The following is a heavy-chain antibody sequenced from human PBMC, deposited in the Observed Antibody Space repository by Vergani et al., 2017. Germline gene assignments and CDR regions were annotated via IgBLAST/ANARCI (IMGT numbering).Heavy chain of an antibody. V-gene: IGHV1-69-2*01. CDR1: GYTFTDHY. CDR2: VDPEDGET. J-gene: IGHJ6*02. Sequence: EVPLVQSGAEVKKPGATMKISCKVSGYTFTDHYMHWVKQAPGKGLEWMGLVDPEDGETIYAEKFKGRVTIAADTSTDTAHLELSSLRSEDTAVYYCATPQTVTTGGMEVWVQGTTVIVS. CDR3: ATPQTVTTGGMEV. D-gene: IGHD4-17*01.